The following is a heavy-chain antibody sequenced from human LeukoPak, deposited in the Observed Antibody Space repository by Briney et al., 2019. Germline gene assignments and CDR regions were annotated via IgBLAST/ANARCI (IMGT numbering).Heavy chain of an antibody. D-gene: IGHD2-2*01. CDR1: GGSISSGDYY. CDR2: INYSGST. J-gene: IGHJ5*02. V-gene: IGHV4-30-4*08. CDR3: ASTNCSSARCYGANWFDA. Sequence: TLSLTCTVSGGSISSGDYYWSWIRQPPGKGLEWIGYINYSGSTFHYNPSLESRVTISVDPSKNQFSLRLSSVTAPDTAVYYCASTNCSSARCYGANWFDAWGQGTLVTVSS.